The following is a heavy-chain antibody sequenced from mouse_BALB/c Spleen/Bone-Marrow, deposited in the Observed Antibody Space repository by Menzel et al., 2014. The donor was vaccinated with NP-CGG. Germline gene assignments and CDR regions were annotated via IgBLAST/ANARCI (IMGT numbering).Heavy chain of an antibody. Sequence: EVQLQQSGPELVKPGTSVKMSCKASGYIFXSYVMDWVKQKPGQGLEWIGYINPFNDVTNHNEKFKGKATLTSDKSSSTAYMEVSSLTSEDSAVYYCAREGWLLRFDYWGQGTTLTVSS. J-gene: IGHJ2*01. V-gene: IGHV1-14*01. D-gene: IGHD2-3*01. CDR3: AREGWLLRFDY. CDR2: INPFNDVT. CDR1: GYIFXSYV.